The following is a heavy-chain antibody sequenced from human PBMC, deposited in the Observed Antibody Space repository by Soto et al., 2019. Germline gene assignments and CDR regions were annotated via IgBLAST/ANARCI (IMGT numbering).Heavy chain of an antibody. CDR2: LSGDGSSS. CDR3: TRGASGYGNFDY. Sequence: GGSLRLSCAASGFTFSSYWMHWVRQAPGKGLVWVSRLSGDGSSSSYAESVTGRFTISRDTAKSTLYLHMNSLRPEDTAVYFCTRGASGYGNFDYWGPGTPVTVSS. D-gene: IGHD5-12*01. V-gene: IGHV3-74*01. CDR1: GFTFSSYW. J-gene: IGHJ4*02.